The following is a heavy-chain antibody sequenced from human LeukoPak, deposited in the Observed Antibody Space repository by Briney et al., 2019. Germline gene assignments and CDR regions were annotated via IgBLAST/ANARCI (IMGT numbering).Heavy chain of an antibody. CDR3: AKAASSSWPSYYYGMDV. Sequence: GGSLRLSCAPSGFTFNNFAMSWVRQAPGKGLEWVSTINNGGGSTYYADSVKGRFTISRDNSKNTLYLQMNSLRAEDTAIYYCAKAASSSWPSYYYGMDVWGQGTTVTVSS. CDR2: INNGGGST. J-gene: IGHJ6*02. D-gene: IGHD6-13*01. CDR1: GFTFNNFA. V-gene: IGHV3-23*01.